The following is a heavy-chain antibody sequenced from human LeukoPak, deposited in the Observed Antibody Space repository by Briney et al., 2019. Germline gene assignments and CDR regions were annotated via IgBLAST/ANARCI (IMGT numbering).Heavy chain of an antibody. CDR3: ARDSDVGY. CDR1: GFTFSIYW. CDR2: ITSSSSYI. Sequence: GGSLRLSCAASGFTFSIYWMSWVRQAPGKGLEWVSSITSSSSYIYYADSVKGRFTISRDNAKNSLYLQMNSLRAEDTAVYYCARDSDVGYWGQGTLVTVSS. V-gene: IGHV3-21*01. J-gene: IGHJ4*02.